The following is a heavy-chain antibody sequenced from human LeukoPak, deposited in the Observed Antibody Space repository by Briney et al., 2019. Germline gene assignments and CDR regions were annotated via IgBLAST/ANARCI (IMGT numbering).Heavy chain of an antibody. Sequence: ASVKASCKTSGYTFTSYDINWVRQATGQGLEWMGWMNANSGKTGYAQKFQDKFTMTTNTSISTAYMELSSLRSEDTAVYYCARGRFGNIDYWGQGTLVTVSS. J-gene: IGHJ4*02. CDR3: ARGRFGNIDY. CDR2: MNANSGKT. V-gene: IGHV1-8*01. CDR1: GYTFTSYD. D-gene: IGHD3-16*01.